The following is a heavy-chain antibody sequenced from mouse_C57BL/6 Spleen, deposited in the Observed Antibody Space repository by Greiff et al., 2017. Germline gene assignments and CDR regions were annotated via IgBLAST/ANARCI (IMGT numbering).Heavy chain of an antibody. V-gene: IGHV1-52*01. CDR3: ARGGSYWYFDV. CDR2: IDPSDSET. D-gene: IGHD1-1*01. Sequence: QVQLQQPGAELVRPGSSVKLSCKASGYTFTSYWMHWVKQRPIQGLEWIGNIDPSDSETHYNQKFKDKGTLTVDKTSSTAYMQLSSLTSEDSAVYYCARGGSYWYFDVWGTGTTVTVSS. CDR1: GYTFTSYW. J-gene: IGHJ1*03.